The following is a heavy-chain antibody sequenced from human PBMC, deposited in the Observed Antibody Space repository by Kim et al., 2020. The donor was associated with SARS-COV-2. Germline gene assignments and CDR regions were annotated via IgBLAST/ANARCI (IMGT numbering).Heavy chain of an antibody. CDR3: ARGGYYDVSVYRYYFDY. CDR1: GFSVSNNY. V-gene: IGHV3-66*01. Sequence: GGSLRLSCAASGFSVSNNYMNWVRQAPGKGLEWVSILYSGGTTYYADSVKVRFTISRDNSKNTLFLQMNSLRAEDTAVYYCARGGYYDVSVYRYYFDYWGQGILVTVSS. J-gene: IGHJ4*02. D-gene: IGHD3-22*01. CDR2: LYSGGTT.